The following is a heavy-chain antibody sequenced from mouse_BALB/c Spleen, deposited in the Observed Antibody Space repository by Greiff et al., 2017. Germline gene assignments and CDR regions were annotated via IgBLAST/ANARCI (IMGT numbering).Heavy chain of an antibody. V-gene: IGHV1-87*01. Sequence: VQLQQSGAELARPGASVKLSCKASGYTFTSYWLQWVKQRPGQGLEWIGAIYPGDGATRYTQKFKGKATLTADKSSSTAYMQLSSLASEDSAVYYCARSGNLGSAWFAYWGQGTLVTVSA. CDR1: GYTFTSYW. CDR3: ARSGNLGSAWFAY. CDR2: IYPGDGAT. J-gene: IGHJ3*01. D-gene: IGHD3-1*01.